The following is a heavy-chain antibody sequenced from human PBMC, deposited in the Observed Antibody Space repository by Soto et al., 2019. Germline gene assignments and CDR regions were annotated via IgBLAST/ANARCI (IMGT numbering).Heavy chain of an antibody. D-gene: IGHD6-19*01. CDR2: IKSKIHGGAA. J-gene: IGHJ4*01. V-gene: IGHV3-15*07. Sequence: GGSLSLSCAASGFRFSNAWMNWVRQAPGKGLELVGRIKSKIHGGAADYAAPVKGRFTISRDDSKNTVYLQMNSLETEDTAIYYCTTNGALASLTTFDYWGHGTLVTVSS. CDR3: TTNGALASLTTFDY. CDR1: GFRFSNAW.